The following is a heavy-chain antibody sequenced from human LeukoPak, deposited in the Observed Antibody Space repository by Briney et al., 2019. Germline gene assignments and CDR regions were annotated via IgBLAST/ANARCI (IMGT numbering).Heavy chain of an antibody. J-gene: IGHJ3*02. CDR3: ASFFGVVIIHAFDI. CDR1: GGTFSSYA. D-gene: IGHD3-3*01. CDR2: IIPIFGTA. V-gene: IGHV1-69*13. Sequence: SVKVSCKASGGTFSSYAISWVRQAPGQGLEWMGGIIPIFGTANYAQEFQGRVTITADESTSTAYMELSSLRSEDTAVYYCASFFGVVIIHAFDIWGQGTMVTVSS.